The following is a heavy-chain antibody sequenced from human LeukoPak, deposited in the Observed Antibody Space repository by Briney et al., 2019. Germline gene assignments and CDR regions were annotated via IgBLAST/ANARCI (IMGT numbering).Heavy chain of an antibody. CDR1: GYTFTSYY. Sequence: ASXKVSCKASGYTFTSYYMHWVRQAPGQGLEWMGILYPSRRTTSYAQKFQGRLTMTRHTSTSTVYMELSSLRSEDTAVYYCARDSEGSDAFDIWGQGTMVTVSS. V-gene: IGHV1-46*01. CDR2: LYPSRRTT. D-gene: IGHD3-10*01. CDR3: ARDSEGSDAFDI. J-gene: IGHJ3*02.